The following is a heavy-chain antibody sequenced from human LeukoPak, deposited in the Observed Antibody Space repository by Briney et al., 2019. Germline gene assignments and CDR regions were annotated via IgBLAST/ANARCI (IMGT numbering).Heavy chain of an antibody. D-gene: IGHD3-10*01. V-gene: IGHV1-2*02. J-gene: IGHJ6*02. CDR1: GYTFTGYY. CDR2: INPNSGGT. CDR3: ANEGLGERRGDYYYYGMDF. Sequence: GASVKVCSQASGYTFTGYYMRWVRQAPGQGLEWMGWINPNSGGTNYAQKLQGRVTMTRDTSISTAYMELSRLRSDDTAVYYCANEGLGERRGDYYYYGMDFWGQGTTVTVSS.